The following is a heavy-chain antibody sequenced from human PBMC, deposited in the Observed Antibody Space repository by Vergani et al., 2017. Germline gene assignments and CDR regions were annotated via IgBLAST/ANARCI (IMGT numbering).Heavy chain of an antibody. CDR3: ARDFLTRVTTLDYYYMGV. Sequence: QVQLVESGGGEVQPGRSLRLSCSAAGFPFSDYGLHWVRQAPGKGLEWVSVISYDGNKKNYADSVKGRLTISRDNSKNTLYLEMNALRAEDTAVYYCARDFLTRVTTLDYYYMGVWGKGTTVTVSS. V-gene: IGHV3-30*03. CDR1: GFPFSDYG. CDR2: ISYDGNKK. D-gene: IGHD1-1*01. J-gene: IGHJ6*03.